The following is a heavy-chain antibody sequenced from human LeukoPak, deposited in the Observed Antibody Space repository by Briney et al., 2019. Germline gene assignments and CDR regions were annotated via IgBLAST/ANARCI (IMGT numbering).Heavy chain of an antibody. J-gene: IGHJ6*04. CDR2: ISSSGSTT. D-gene: IGHD3-10*02. V-gene: IGHV3-48*03. Sequence: PGGSLTLSCAASGLTFSSYEMNWVRQAPGKGLEWVSYISSSGSTTYYADSVKGRFTISRDNAKNSLYLQMNSLRAEDTAVYYCAELGITMIGGVWGKGTTVTISS. CDR3: AELGITMIGGV. CDR1: GLTFSSYE.